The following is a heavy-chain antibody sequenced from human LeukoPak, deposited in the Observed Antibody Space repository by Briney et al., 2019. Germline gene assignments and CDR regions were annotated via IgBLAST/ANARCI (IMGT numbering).Heavy chain of an antibody. CDR3: ARSPVTTDYYYYYMDV. CDR1: GYTFTGYF. Sequence: ASVKVSCKASGYTFTGYFIHWVRQAPGQGLEWMGWMNPNSGNTGYAQKFQGRVTMTRNTSISTAYMELSSLRSEDTAVYYCARSPVTTDYYYYYMDVWGKGTTVTISS. CDR2: MNPNSGNT. D-gene: IGHD4-17*01. J-gene: IGHJ6*03. V-gene: IGHV1-8*02.